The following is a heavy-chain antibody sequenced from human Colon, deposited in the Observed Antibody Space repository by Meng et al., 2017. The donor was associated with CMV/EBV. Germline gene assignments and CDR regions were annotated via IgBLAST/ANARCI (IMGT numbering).Heavy chain of an antibody. CDR3: TTQLGGYAPDGVH. J-gene: IGHJ4*02. CDR1: GCTITNAW. V-gene: IGHV3-15*01. Sequence: SGCTITNAWMNWVGQARGEGLAGVGRINRKSEGGTTEYAAPEKGRFTISREDSKHMLFLHMSSLKADDTAVYYCTTQLGGYAPDGVHWGQGTLVTVSS. CDR2: INRKSEGGTT. D-gene: IGHD7-27*01.